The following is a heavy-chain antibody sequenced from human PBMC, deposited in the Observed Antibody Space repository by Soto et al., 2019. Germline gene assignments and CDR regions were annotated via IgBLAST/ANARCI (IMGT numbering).Heavy chain of an antibody. CDR1: GFTFSSYG. V-gene: IGHV3-30*18. CDR2: ISYDGSNK. J-gene: IGHJ6*02. CDR3: AKDSLTPSLLNIVVVPAAIYYYGMDV. D-gene: IGHD2-2*01. Sequence: GGSLRLSCAASGFTFSSYGMHWVRQAPGKGLEWVAVISYDGSNKYYAGSVKGRFTISRDNSKNTLYLQMNSLRAEDTAVYYCAKDSLTPSLLNIVVVPAAIYYYGMDVWGQGTTVTVSS.